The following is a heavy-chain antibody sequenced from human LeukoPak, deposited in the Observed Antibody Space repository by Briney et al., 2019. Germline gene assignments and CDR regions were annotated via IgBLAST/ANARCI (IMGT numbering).Heavy chain of an antibody. Sequence: SETLSLTCTVSGGSISSYYWGWIRQPPGKGLEWIGSIYYSGSTYYNPSLKSRVTISVDTSKNQFSLKLSSVTAADTAVYYCARDGEGWFDPWGQGTLVTVSS. CDR3: ARDGEGWFDP. CDR2: IYYSGST. CDR1: GGSISSYY. D-gene: IGHD7-27*01. J-gene: IGHJ5*02. V-gene: IGHV4-39*07.